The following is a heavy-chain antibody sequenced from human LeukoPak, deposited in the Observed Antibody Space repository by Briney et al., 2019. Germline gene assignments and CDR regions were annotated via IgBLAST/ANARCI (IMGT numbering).Heavy chain of an antibody. Sequence: GGSLRLSCVVSGFRFSSYGMHWGRQGPGKGLECVAVIAFDGSNIDYADSVKGRFSVSRDNSKNTLYLQMNSLRAEDSAVYCCRRDVVPGFAHCYFDCWGQRTQVSVS. CDR3: RRDVVPGFAHCYFDC. D-gene: IGHD2-21*01. J-gene: IGHJ4*02. CDR2: IAFDGSNI. CDR1: GFRFSSYG. V-gene: IGHV3-30*03.